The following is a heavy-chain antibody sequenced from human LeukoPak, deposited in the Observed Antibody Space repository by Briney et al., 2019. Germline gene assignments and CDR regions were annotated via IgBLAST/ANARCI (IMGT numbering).Heavy chain of an antibody. D-gene: IGHD6-19*01. CDR1: GDSVSRDSIA. CDR2: TYYKTAWYN. CDR3: ARGTGWPHFDY. V-gene: IGHV6-1*01. J-gene: IGHJ4*02. Sequence: SQTLSLTCAISGDSVSRDSIAWNWIRQSPSRGLEWLGRTYYKTAWYNDYAVHMKSRITISPDTSKNQFSLQLNSVTPDDTAVYYCARGTGWPHFDYWGQGILVTVSS.